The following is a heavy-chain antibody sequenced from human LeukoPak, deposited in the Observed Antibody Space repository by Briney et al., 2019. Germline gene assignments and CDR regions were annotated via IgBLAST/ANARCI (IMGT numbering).Heavy chain of an antibody. CDR1: GFTFSKFA. J-gene: IGHJ4*02. CDR3: ARDAGKGSKDFEFDY. CDR2: ISAPGDTT. V-gene: IGHV3-23*01. D-gene: IGHD1-14*01. Sequence: GGSLRLSCAASGFTFSKFAMSWVRQAPGKGLEWVSSISAPGDTTYYAYSVKGRFTISRDNSKNTLFLLMNTPRAEDTAVYYCARDAGKGSKDFEFDYWGQGVRVIVSS.